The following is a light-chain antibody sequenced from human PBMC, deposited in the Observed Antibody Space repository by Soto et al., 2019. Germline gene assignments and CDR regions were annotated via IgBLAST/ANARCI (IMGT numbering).Light chain of an antibody. CDR2: EVN. CDR1: SSNVGGYKL. J-gene: IGLJ1*01. V-gene: IGLV2-23*02. CDR3: CSSGGSPTYV. Sequence: QSSLTQPASVSGSPGQSITISCTGTSSNVGGYKLVSLYQQHPGKAPKLMMFEVNKRPSGVSNRFSGSKSGNTASLTISGLKVEDAADYYCCSSGGSPTYVFGTGTKLTVL.